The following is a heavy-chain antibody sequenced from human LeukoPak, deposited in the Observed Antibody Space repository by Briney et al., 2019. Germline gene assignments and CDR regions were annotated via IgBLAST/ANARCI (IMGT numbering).Heavy chain of an antibody. CDR3: AREREMATIGDAFDI. J-gene: IGHJ3*02. D-gene: IGHD5-24*01. CDR1: GYTFTGYD. CDR2: INPNSGGT. V-gene: IGHV1-2*02. Sequence: ASVKVACKASGYTFTGYDVHWVRQAPGQGLERIGWINPNSGGTNYAQKFQGRVTMTRDTSISRAYMEVSRLRSDDTAVYYCAREREMATIGDAFDIWGQGTMVTVSS.